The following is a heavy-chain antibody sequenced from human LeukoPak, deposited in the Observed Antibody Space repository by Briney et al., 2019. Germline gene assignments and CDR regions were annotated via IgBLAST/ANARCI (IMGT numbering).Heavy chain of an antibody. J-gene: IGHJ4*02. CDR3: ARDAPSDAEAFLDY. V-gene: IGHV3-7*03. Sequence: GGSLRLSCAASGFTFSSYWMSWVRQAPGKGLEWVANIKQDGSEKYYVDSVKGRFTISRDNAKNSLYLQMNSLRAEDTAVYYCARDAPSDAEAFLDYWGQGTLVTVSS. D-gene: IGHD1-26*01. CDR2: IKQDGSEK. CDR1: GFTFSSYW.